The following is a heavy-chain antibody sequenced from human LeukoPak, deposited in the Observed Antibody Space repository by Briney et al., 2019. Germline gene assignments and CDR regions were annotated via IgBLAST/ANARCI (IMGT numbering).Heavy chain of an antibody. CDR1: GGSISSGGYY. V-gene: IGHV4-31*03. CDR3: ARDPRPSMAYAFDI. D-gene: IGHD2-8*01. CDR2: IYYSGST. J-gene: IGHJ3*02. Sequence: SQTLSLTCTVSGGSISSGGYYWSWIRQHPGKGLEWIGYIYYSGSTYYNPSLKSRVTISVDTSKNQFSLKLSSVTAADTAVYYCARDPRPSMAYAFDIWGQGTMVTVSS.